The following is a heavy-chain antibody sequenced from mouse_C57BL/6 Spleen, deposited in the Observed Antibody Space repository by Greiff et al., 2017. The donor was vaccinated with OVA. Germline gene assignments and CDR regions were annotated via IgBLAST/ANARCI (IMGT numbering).Heavy chain of an antibody. CDR1: GYTFTSYW. D-gene: IGHD1-1*01. V-gene: IGHV1-61*01. CDR3: ARSDSYYVSSLSY. CDR2: IYPSDSET. Sequence: QVQLQQPGAELVRPGSSVKLSCKASGYTFTSYWMDWVKQRPGQGLEWIGNIYPSDSETHYNQKFKDKATLTVYKSSSTAYMQLSSLTSEDSAVYYCARSDSYYVSSLSYWGQGTTLTVSS. J-gene: IGHJ2*01.